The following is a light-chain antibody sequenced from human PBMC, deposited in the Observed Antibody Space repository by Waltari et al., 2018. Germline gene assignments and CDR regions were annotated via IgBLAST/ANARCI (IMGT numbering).Light chain of an antibody. V-gene: IGLV1-51*02. J-gene: IGLJ7*01. CDR2: EAS. CDR3: GTWDSSLSGAV. Sequence: QSVLPQPPSVSAAPGQRVTISCSGGHSNIGHNYVSWYRQFPGTAPKLLIYEASERPSGVPGRFSGSKSGTSATLDITGLQAGDEADYYCGTWDSSLSGAVFGGGTHLTVL. CDR1: HSNIGHNY.